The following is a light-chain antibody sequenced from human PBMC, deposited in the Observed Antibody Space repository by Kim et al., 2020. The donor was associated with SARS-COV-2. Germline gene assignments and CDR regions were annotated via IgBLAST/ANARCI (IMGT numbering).Light chain of an antibody. Sequence: EPASISCRSSQGPLYSNGFNYLDWYLQKPGQSPQLLIYLGSNRASGAPDRFSGSGSGTDFTLKISRVEAEDVGVYYCMQTLQTPRTCGQGTKLEIK. CDR1: QGPLYSNGFNY. CDR3: MQTLQTPRT. J-gene: IGKJ2*01. CDR2: LGS. V-gene: IGKV2-28*01.